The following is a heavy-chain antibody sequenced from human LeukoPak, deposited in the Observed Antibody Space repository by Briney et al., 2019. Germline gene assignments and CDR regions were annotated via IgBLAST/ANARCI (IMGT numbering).Heavy chain of an antibody. CDR2: INSDGSST. CDR1: GFTFSSYW. V-gene: IGHV3-74*01. CDR3: ARETYGSGSYLVDY. D-gene: IGHD3-10*01. Sequence: GGSLRLSCAASGFTFSSYWMHWVRHAPGKGLVWVSRINSDGSSTSYADSVKGRFTISRDNAKNTLYLQMNSLRAEDTAVYYCARETYGSGSYLVDYWGQGTLVTVSS. J-gene: IGHJ4*02.